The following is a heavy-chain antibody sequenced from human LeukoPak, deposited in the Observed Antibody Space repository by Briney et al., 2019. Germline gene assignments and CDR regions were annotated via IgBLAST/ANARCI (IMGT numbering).Heavy chain of an antibody. Sequence: SETLSLTCAVSGGSISSGGYSWSCIRQPPGKGLEWIGYIYHSGSTYYNPSLKSRVTISVDRSKNQFSLKLSSVTAADTAVYYCARGKAAAVFGYWGQGTLVTVSS. D-gene: IGHD6-13*01. J-gene: IGHJ4*02. CDR2: IYHSGST. V-gene: IGHV4-30-2*01. CDR3: ARGKAAAVFGY. CDR1: GGSISSGGYS.